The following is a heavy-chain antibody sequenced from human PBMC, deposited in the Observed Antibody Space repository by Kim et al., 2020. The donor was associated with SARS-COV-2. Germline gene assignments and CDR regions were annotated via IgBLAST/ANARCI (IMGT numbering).Heavy chain of an antibody. CDR3: ARDSGYSYGYFDY. CDR1: GGSISSYY. V-gene: IGHV4-59*13. D-gene: IGHD5-18*01. CDR2: IYYNGST. J-gene: IGHJ4*02. Sequence: SETLSLTCTVSGGSISSYYWSWIRQPPGKGLEWIGYIYYNGSTNYNPSLKSRVTISVDTSKNQFSLKLSSVTAADTAVYYCARDSGYSYGYFDYWGQGTLVTVSS.